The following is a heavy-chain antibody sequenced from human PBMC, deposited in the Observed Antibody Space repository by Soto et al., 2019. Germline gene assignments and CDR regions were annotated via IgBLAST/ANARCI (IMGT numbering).Heavy chain of an antibody. CDR2: IYTSGST. CDR3: ARVGESERYYDYGMDG. V-gene: IGHV4-4*07. Sequence: SETLSLTCTVSVVSISSYDWSCIRQAAGKGLEWIGRIYTSGSTNYNPSLKSRVTMSVDTYKNQFSLKLSSVNAADTAVYYCARVGESERYYDYGMDGWGQGTPVNVSS. D-gene: IGHD3-16*01. CDR1: VVSISSYD. J-gene: IGHJ6*02.